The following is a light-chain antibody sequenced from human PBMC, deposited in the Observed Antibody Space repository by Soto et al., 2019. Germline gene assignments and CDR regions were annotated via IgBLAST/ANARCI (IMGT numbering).Light chain of an antibody. J-gene: IGKJ3*01. CDR1: QSVRSNY. Sequence: EIVLTQSPATLSLSPGERATLSCGASQSVRSNYVAWYQQKPGLAPRLLIYDASSRATGIPDRFSGSGSGTDFTPTISRLEPEDSAVYYCQQYGSSQTFGPGTKVDIK. CDR3: QQYGSSQT. CDR2: DAS. V-gene: IGKV3D-20*01.